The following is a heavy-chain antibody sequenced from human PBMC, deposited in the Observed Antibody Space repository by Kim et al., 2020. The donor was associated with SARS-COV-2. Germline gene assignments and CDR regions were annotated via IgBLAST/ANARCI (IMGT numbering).Heavy chain of an antibody. CDR2: IYPGDSDT. J-gene: IGHJ6*02. D-gene: IGHD6-6*01. CDR1: GYSFTSYW. CDR3: ARRGIAARRWSGGDGGYYYYGMDV. Sequence: GESLKISCKGSGYSFTSYWIGWVRQMPGKGLEWMGIIYPGDSDTRYSPSFQGQVTISADKSISTAYLQWSSLKASDTAMYYCARRGIAARRWSGGDGGYYYYGMDVWGQGTTVTVSS. V-gene: IGHV5-51*01.